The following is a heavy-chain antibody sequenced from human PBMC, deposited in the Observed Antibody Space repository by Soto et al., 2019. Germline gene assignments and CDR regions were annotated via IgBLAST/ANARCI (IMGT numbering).Heavy chain of an antibody. D-gene: IGHD3-10*01. CDR2: IYYSGST. J-gene: IGHJ5*02. CDR1: GGSISSYY. CDR3: ARVLWFGTDNWFDP. Sequence: SETLSLTCTVSGGSISSYYWSWIRQPPGKGLEWIGYIYYSGSTNYNPSLKSRVTISVDTSKNQFSLKLSSVTAADTAVYYCARVLWFGTDNWFDPWGQGTLVTVSS. V-gene: IGHV4-59*01.